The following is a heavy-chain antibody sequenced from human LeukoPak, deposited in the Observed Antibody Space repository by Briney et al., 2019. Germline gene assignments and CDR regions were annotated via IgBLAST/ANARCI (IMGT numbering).Heavy chain of an antibody. CDR3: ARENSGSYREFDY. V-gene: IGHV4-4*07. J-gene: IGHJ4*02. D-gene: IGHD1-26*01. CDR1: GGSISSYY. Sequence: SETLSLTCTVAGGSISSYYWSWIRQPAGKGLEWIGRIYTSESTNYNASLKSRVSMSVDTSKNQFSLRLSSVTAADTAVFYCARENSGSYREFDYWGQGTLVTVS. CDR2: IYTSEST.